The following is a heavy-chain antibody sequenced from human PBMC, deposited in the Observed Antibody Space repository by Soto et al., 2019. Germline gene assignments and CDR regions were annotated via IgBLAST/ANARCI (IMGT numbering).Heavy chain of an antibody. CDR1: GGSISSGDYY. V-gene: IGHV4-30-4*01. J-gene: IGHJ5*02. Sequence: SETLSLTCTVSGGSISSGDYYWSWIRQPPGKGLEWIGYIYYSGSTYYNPSLKSRVTISVDTSKNQFSLKLSSVTAADTAVYYCARGITIFEVVISEWFDPWGQGTLVTVS. CDR3: ARGITIFEVVISEWFDP. CDR2: IYYSGST. D-gene: IGHD3-3*01.